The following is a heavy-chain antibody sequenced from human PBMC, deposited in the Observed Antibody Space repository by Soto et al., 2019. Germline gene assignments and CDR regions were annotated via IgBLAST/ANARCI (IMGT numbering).Heavy chain of an antibody. V-gene: IGHV3-7*01. CDR1: GFTFSSYW. Sequence: EVQLVESGGGLVQPGGSLRLSCAASGFTFSSYWMSWVRQAPGKGLEWVANIKQDGSEKYYVDSVKGRFTISRDNAKNSLYLQMNSLRAEDTAVYYCVRVRGVRGVIIRNWFDPWGQGTLVTVSS. D-gene: IGHD3-10*01. CDR3: VRVRGVRGVIIRNWFDP. CDR2: IKQDGSEK. J-gene: IGHJ5*02.